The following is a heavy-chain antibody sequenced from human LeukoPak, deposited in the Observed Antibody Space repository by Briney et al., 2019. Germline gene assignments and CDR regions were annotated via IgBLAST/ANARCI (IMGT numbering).Heavy chain of an antibody. D-gene: IGHD3-22*01. V-gene: IGHV3-72*01. CDR1: GFTFSDHY. CDR2: SRNKASTYTT. J-gene: IGHJ4*02. Sequence: PGGSLRLSCAASGFTFSDHYMDWVRQAPGKGLEWVGRSRNKASTYTTEYAASVKGRFTVSRDDSKNSVYLQMNSLKTGDTAVYYCTRSDSSGYVNYWGQGTLVTVSS. CDR3: TRSDSSGYVNY.